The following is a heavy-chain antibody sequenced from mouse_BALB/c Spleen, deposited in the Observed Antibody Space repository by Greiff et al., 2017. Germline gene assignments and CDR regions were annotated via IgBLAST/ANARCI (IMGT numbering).Heavy chain of an antibody. Sequence: VKLQQSGPQLVRPGASVKISCKASGYSFTSYWMHWVKQRPGQGLEWIGMIDPSDSETRLNQKFKDKATLTVDKSSSTAYMQLSSPTSEDSAVYYCARSGDYDYYYAMDYWGQGTSVTVSS. D-gene: IGHD2-4*01. CDR3: ARSGDYDYYYAMDY. CDR1: GYSFTSYW. V-gene: IGHV1S126*01. CDR2: IDPSDSET. J-gene: IGHJ4*01.